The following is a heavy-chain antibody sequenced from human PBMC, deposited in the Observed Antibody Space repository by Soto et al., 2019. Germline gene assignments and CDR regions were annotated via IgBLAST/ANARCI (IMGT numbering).Heavy chain of an antibody. V-gene: IGHV3-23*01. CDR3: AKEGAVIGEGYFDY. J-gene: IGHJ4*02. CDR2: ISGGGENT. CDR1: GFTFSTYA. D-gene: IGHD2-21*01. Sequence: GGSLRLSCAASGFTFSTYAMSWVRQAPGKGLEWVSAISGGGENTFYADSVKGRFTISRDNSKNTLYLQMNSLRAEDTAVYYCAKEGAVIGEGYFDYWGQGTLVTVSS.